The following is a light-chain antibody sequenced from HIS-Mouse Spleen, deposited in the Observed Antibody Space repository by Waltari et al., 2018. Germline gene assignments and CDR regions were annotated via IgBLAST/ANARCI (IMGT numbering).Light chain of an antibody. CDR2: DVS. Sequence: QSALTQPRSVSGSPGQSVTISCTGTSSDVGGYNYVSWYQQHPGKAPKLMIYDVSKRPAGVTARFSGSKSGNTASLTISGLQAEDEADYYCCSYAGSYSYVFGTGTKVTVL. V-gene: IGLV2-11*01. J-gene: IGLJ1*01. CDR1: SSDVGGYNY. CDR3: CSYAGSYSYV.